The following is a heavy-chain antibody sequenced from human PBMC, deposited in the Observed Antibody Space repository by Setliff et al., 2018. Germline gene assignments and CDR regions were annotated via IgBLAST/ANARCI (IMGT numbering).Heavy chain of an antibody. Sequence: PSETLSLTCAVYGGSFSGYYWSWIRQPPGKRLEWIGEIIHSGSTNYNPSLKSRVTISXXXXXXXXXXXVPSVTAADTAVYYCARSFSRSGKFLLDYWGQGALVTVSS. CDR3: ARSFSRSGKFLLDY. J-gene: IGHJ4*02. CDR2: IIHSGST. V-gene: IGHV4-34*12. D-gene: IGHD1-26*01. CDR1: GGSFSGYY.